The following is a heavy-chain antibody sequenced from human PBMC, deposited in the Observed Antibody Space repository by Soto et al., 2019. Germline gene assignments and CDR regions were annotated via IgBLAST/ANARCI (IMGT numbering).Heavy chain of an antibody. Sequence: QVQLQQWGAGLLKPSETLSLICAVYGVSFNDYYWSWLRQPPGKGLEWIGEINHSGSTNYNASLKSRVTVSVDTSKKQFFLKLSSVTAADTALYYCARGLRWGPWYHWCQGTLVTVSS. J-gene: IGHJ4*02. CDR3: ARGLRWGPWYH. CDR2: INHSGST. CDR1: GVSFNDYY. D-gene: IGHD2-15*01. V-gene: IGHV4-34*01.